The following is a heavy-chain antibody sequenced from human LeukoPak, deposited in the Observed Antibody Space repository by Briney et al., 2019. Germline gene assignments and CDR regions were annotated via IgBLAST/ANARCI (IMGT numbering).Heavy chain of an antibody. J-gene: IGHJ4*02. CDR2: INGDRTQT. CDR3: IRDLRDHDY. Sequence: PGGSLRLSCAASGFTFSTYWMHWVRQPPGKGLVWVSRINGDRTQTNYADSVKGRFTVSRDNAKNTLYLQMNSLRADDTAVYFCIRDLRDHDYWGQGALVTVSS. V-gene: IGHV3-74*01. CDR1: GFTFSTYW.